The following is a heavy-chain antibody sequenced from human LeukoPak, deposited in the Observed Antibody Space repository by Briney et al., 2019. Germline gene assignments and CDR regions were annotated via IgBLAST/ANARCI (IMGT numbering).Heavy chain of an antibody. J-gene: IGHJ4*02. CDR2: ISAYNGNT. V-gene: IGHV1-18*01. Sequence: WASVKVSCKASGGTFSSYAISWVRQAPGQGLEWMGWISAYNGNTNYAQKLQGRVTMTTDTSTSTAYMELRSLRSDDTAVYYCARDLSSFFDYWGQGTLVTVSS. CDR3: ARDLSSFFDY. D-gene: IGHD1-26*01. CDR1: GGTFSSYA.